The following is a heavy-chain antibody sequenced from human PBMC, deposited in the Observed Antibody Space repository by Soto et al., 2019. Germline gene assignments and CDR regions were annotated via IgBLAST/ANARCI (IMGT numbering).Heavy chain of an antibody. Sequence: PSETLSLTCTVSGDSVIKYYWNWIRQPAGKGLEWIGRIHSTRSPNYNPSLKSRVAMSVDTSKNQFSLKLNLTSVTAADTAVYYCARSPAYGDYANLDTWGQGTLVTVSS. J-gene: IGHJ5*02. V-gene: IGHV4-4*07. CDR3: ARSPAYGDYANLDT. CDR1: GDSVIKYY. D-gene: IGHD4-17*01. CDR2: IHSTRSP.